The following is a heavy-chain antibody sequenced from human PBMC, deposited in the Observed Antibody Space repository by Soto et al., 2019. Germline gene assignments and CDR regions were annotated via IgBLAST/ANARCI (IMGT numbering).Heavy chain of an antibody. V-gene: IGHV3-23*01. Sequence: AWSLRLSCVASGFTFSNYAMSWVRHAPGKGLEWVSRISASGRDTYYADSVKDRFTISRESFKNTLYLQMNSLRAEDTGTYYCAKGKASGVSYIEYWGQGALVTVSS. D-gene: IGHD3-3*01. CDR3: AKGKASGVSYIEY. J-gene: IGHJ4*02. CDR2: ISASGRDT. CDR1: GFTFSNYA.